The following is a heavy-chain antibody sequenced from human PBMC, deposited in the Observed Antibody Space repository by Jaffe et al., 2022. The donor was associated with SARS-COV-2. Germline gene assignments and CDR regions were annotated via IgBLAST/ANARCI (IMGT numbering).Heavy chain of an antibody. V-gene: IGHV1-3*01. CDR1: GYTFTTYS. J-gene: IGHJ1*01. CDR3: ARAPEGSFSFGEYFQH. Sequence: QVQLVQSGAEVKKPGASVKVSCKASGYTFTTYSIHWVRQAPGQSPEWMGWINGGNSNTYYAQKFQDRVTITRDTSASTAYMELSSLRSEDTAVYYCARAPEGSFSFGEYFQHWGQGTLVTVSS. CDR2: INGGNSNT. D-gene: IGHD3-10*01.